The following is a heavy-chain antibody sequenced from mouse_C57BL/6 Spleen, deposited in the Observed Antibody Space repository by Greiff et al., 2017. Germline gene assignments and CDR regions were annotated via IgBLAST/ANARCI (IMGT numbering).Heavy chain of an antibody. D-gene: IGHD2-4*01. CDR2: IYPGSGST. CDR1: GYTFTSYW. CDR3: ARGDYDMVYYAMDY. Sequence: QVQLQQPGAELVKPGASVKMSCKASGYTFTSYWITWVKQRPGQGLEWIGDIYPGSGSTNYNEKFKSKATLTVDTSSSTAYMQLSSLTFEDSAVYYCARGDYDMVYYAMDYWGQGTSVTVSS. J-gene: IGHJ4*01. V-gene: IGHV1-55*01.